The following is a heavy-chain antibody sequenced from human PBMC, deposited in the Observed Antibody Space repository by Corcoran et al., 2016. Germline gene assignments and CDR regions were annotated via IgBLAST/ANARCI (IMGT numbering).Heavy chain of an antibody. J-gene: IGHJ6*02. CDR3: ARVNTMVRGVIILGGMDV. V-gene: IGHV1-2*02. D-gene: IGHD3-10*01. CDR1: GYTFTGYY. Sequence: QVQLVQSGAEVKKPGASVKVSCKASGYTFTGYYMNWVRQAPGQGLEGMGWINPNSGGTNYAQKFQGRVTMTRETSISTAYMELSRLRSDDTALYYCARVNTMVRGVIILGGMDVWGQGTTVTVSS. CDR2: INPNSGGT.